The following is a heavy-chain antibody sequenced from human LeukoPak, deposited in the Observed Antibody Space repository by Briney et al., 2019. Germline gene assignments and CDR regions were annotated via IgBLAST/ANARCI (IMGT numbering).Heavy chain of an antibody. CDR2: IRNDGSDK. V-gene: IGHV3-30*02. D-gene: IGHD7-27*01. Sequence: GGSLRLSCAASGFTFRKYGVHWVRQAQGKVLEWVTFIRNDGSDKYYADSVKGRLSISRDSSKNTVYVQMHSLRPEDTAVYYCARDFNWGFDYWGQGTLVTVSS. CDR3: ARDFNWGFDY. CDR1: GFTFRKYG. J-gene: IGHJ4*02.